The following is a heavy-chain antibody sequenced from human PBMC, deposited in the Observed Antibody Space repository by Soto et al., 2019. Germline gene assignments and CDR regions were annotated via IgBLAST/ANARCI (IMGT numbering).Heavy chain of an antibody. CDR2: VIPILGTA. Sequence: QVQLVQSGAEVKKPGSSVKVSCTASGGSLRNSVISWVRQAPAQRLEWMGGVIPILGTANYAQKFQGRVTMTADEATSTACMDLSSLTPDGTAVHYCARLGHPAHWGPGTLVIVSS. V-gene: IGHV1-69*01. CDR1: GGSLRNSV. CDR3: ARLGHPAH. J-gene: IGHJ4*02.